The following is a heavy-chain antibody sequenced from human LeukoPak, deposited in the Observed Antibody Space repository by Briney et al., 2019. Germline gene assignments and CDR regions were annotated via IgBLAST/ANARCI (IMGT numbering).Heavy chain of an antibody. D-gene: IGHD5-12*01. CDR2: IGTAGDT. CDR3: ARGGYSGYDNPIDY. Sequence: PGGSLRLSCAASGFTFSSYYMHWVRQATGKGLEWVSAIGTAGDTYYPGSVKGRFTISRENAKNSLYLQMNSLRAGDTAVYYCARGGYSGYDNPIDYWGQGTLVTVSS. CDR1: GFTFSSYY. V-gene: IGHV3-13*01. J-gene: IGHJ4*02.